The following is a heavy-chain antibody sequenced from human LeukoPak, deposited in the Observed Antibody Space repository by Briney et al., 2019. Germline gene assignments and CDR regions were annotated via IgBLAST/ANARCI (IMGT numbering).Heavy chain of an antibody. D-gene: IGHD4-23*01. CDR2: IYSGGST. V-gene: IGHV3-66*01. Sequence: GGSLRLSCAASGFTVSSNYMSWVRQAPGKGLEWVSVIYSGGSTYYADSVKGRFTVSRDNSKNTLYLQMNSLRAEDTAVYYCAKDKLVSNSHPTAFDYWGQGTLVTVSS. CDR1: GFTVSSNY. J-gene: IGHJ4*02. CDR3: AKDKLVSNSHPTAFDY.